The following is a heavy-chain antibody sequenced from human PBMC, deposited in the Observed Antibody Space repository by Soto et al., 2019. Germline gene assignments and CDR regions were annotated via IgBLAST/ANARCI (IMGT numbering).Heavy chain of an antibody. CDR2: ISGSGGST. J-gene: IGHJ4*02. V-gene: IGHV3-23*01. D-gene: IGHD5-18*01. Sequence: GGSLSLSSAASGFTFSTDAMSWVGQAPGKGLEWVSAISGSGGSTYYADSVKGRFTISRDNSKNTLYLQMNSLRDEDTAVYYCAKVDTAMEFDYWGQGTLVTVSS. CDR3: AKVDTAMEFDY. CDR1: GFTFSTDA.